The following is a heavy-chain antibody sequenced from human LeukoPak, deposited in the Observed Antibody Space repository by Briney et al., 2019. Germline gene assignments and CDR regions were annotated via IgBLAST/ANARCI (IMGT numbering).Heavy chain of an antibody. CDR1: GFTFSSYA. D-gene: IGHD6-19*01. V-gene: IGHV3-30*04. CDR3: ARVAGTYYYGMDV. Sequence: PGRSLRLSCAAFGFTFSSYAMHWVRQAPGKGLEWVAVISYDGSNKYYADSVKGRFTISRDNSKNTLYLQMNSLRAEDTAAYYCARVAGTYYYGMDVWGQGTTVTVSS. J-gene: IGHJ6*02. CDR2: ISYDGSNK.